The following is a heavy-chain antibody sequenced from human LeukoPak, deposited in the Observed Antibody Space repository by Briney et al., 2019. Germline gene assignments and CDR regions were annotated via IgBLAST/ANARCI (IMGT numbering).Heavy chain of an antibody. CDR1: GLTFTSHS. Sequence: GGSLRLSCAASGLTFTSHSMNWVRQAPGKGLEWVSSIGSRSTSIYYADSVKGRFTISRDNAKNSLYLQMNSLRAEDTAVYYCARESSESFDIWGQGTMVTVSS. J-gene: IGHJ3*02. CDR2: IGSRSTSI. D-gene: IGHD6-25*01. V-gene: IGHV3-21*01. CDR3: ARESSESFDI.